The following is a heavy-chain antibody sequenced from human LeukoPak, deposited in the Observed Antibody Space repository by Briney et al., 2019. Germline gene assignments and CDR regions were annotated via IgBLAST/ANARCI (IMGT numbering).Heavy chain of an antibody. CDR2: ISYDGSNK. CDR3: AKDVELVY. D-gene: IGHD6-6*01. Sequence: GGSLRLSCAASGFTFSSYGMHWVRQAPGKGLEWVAVISYDGSNKYYADSVKGRFTISRDNSKNTLYLQMNSPRAEDTAVYYCAKDVELVYWGQGTLVTVSS. V-gene: IGHV3-30*18. CDR1: GFTFSSYG. J-gene: IGHJ4*02.